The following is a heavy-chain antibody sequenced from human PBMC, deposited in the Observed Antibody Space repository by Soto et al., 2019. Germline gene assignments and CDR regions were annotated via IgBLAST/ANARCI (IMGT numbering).Heavy chain of an antibody. J-gene: IGHJ4*02. CDR3: GGDGAGGLFDY. CDR2: ISAYNGNT. CDR1: GYTFTSYG. D-gene: IGHD3-16*01. Sequence: QVQLVQSGAEVKKPGASVKVSCKASGYTFTSYGISWVRQAPGQGLEWMGWISAYNGNTNYAQKLQGRVTMTTDTSTGTSQNEVRSPGSCGKALELRGGDGAGGLFDYWGQGTLVTVSS. V-gene: IGHV1-18*01.